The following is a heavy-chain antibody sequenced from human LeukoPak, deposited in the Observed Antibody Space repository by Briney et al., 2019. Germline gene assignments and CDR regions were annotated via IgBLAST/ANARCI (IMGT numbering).Heavy chain of an antibody. J-gene: IGHJ4*02. Sequence: QSGRSLRLSCAASGFTFSSYAMHWVRQAPGKGLEWVAVISYDGSNKYYADSVKGRFTISRDNSKNTLYLQMNSLRAEDTAVYYCARLLSGNWGQGTLVTVSS. D-gene: IGHD2-15*01. CDR1: GFTFSSYA. CDR3: ARLLSGN. V-gene: IGHV3-30-3*01. CDR2: ISYDGSNK.